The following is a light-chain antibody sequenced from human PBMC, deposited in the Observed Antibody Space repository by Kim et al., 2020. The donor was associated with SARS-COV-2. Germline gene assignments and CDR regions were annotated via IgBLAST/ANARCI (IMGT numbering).Light chain of an antibody. V-gene: IGLV3-19*01. CDR2: GKK. Sequence: LGKKARTTAKEDSLRSYYASWYQRRQGQAPELFIYGKKNRPSGIPDRSPGSSPGNTASLTITGAKPEDEADYYVNSRDTSGNNFVLFGEGTKLTFL. CDR3: NSRDTSGNNFVL. CDR1: SLRSYY. J-gene: IGLJ2*01.